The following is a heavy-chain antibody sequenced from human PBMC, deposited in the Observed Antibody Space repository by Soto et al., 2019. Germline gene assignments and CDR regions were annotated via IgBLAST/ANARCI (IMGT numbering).Heavy chain of an antibody. D-gene: IGHD3-16*02. CDR3: ARHGGISYYYHTMDV. CDR2: IDPSDFYT. Sequence: GESLKISCKGFGXSFSSYWITWVRQMPANGLEWMGSIDPSDFYTNYSPSFRGHVTISADKSISTAYLQWSSLKASDTAMYFCARHGGISYYYHTMDVWGQGTTVTVSS. CDR1: GXSFSSYW. V-gene: IGHV5-10-1*01. J-gene: IGHJ6*02.